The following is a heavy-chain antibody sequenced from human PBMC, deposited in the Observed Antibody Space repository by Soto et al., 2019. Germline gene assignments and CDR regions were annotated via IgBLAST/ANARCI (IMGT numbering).Heavy chain of an antibody. Sequence: SETLSLTCTVSGGSINSDSYHWTWIRQSPGKGLEWIGYIHHSGAFLYNPSFKSRLTISVDTSKNQFSLHLSSVTDADTAVYFCAREDAGGDSLDVWGQGTTLTVSS. J-gene: IGHJ6*02. CDR3: AREDAGGDSLDV. CDR2: IHHSGAF. D-gene: IGHD2-21*02. V-gene: IGHV4-30-4*08. CDR1: GGSINSDSYH.